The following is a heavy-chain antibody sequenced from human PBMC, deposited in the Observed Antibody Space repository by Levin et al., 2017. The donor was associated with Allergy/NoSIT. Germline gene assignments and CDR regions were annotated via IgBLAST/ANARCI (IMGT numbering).Heavy chain of an antibody. V-gene: IGHV4-38-2*01. CDR2: IYHSGST. CDR1: GYSISSGYS. D-gene: IGHD2-2*01. J-gene: IGHJ3*02. CDR3: ARLCSSTSCYHVWAFDI. Sequence: SETLSLTCAVSGYSISSGYSWGWIRQPPGKGLEWIGSIYHSGSTYYNPSLKSRVSISVDTSKNQVSLKLTSVTAADTAVYYCARLCSSTSCYHVWAFDIWGQGTMVTVSS.